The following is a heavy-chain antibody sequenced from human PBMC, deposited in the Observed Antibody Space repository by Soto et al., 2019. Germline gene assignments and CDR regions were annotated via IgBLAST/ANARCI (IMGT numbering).Heavy chain of an antibody. CDR3: AREYTAWPLAYGLDV. Sequence: PGGSLRLSCAASGFTFSSYAMSWVRQAPGKGLEWVSAISGSGDIYYAGSVKGRFTISRDNAKNSVSLQMNSLRAEDTAVYYCAREYTAWPLAYGLDVWGQGTTVTVSS. V-gene: IGHV3-21*01. CDR1: GFTFSSYA. D-gene: IGHD2-2*02. J-gene: IGHJ6*02. CDR2: ISGSGDI.